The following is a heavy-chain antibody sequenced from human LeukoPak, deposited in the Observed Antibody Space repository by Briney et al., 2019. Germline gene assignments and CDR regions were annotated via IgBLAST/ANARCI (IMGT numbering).Heavy chain of an antibody. Sequence: SETLSLTCAVYGGSFSGYYWSWIRQPPGKGLEWIGEINHSGSTNYNPSLKSRVTISVDTSKNQFSLKLSSATAADTAVYYCARQAGYCSGGSCSDLQFDYWGQGTLVTVSS. CDR3: ARQAGYCSGGSCSDLQFDY. CDR2: INHSGST. CDR1: GGSFSGYY. J-gene: IGHJ4*02. D-gene: IGHD2-15*01. V-gene: IGHV4-34*01.